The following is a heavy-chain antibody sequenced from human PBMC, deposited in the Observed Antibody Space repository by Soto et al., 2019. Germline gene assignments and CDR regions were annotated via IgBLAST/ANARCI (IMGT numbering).Heavy chain of an antibody. CDR1: GFSFSSYG. J-gene: IGHJ3*01. CDR3: ARAQYTGSYFDACDV. Sequence: GSLRLSCAASGFSFSSYGMHWVRQAPGKGLDWVAVIWYDGSNKYYAESVKGRFTISRDNSKNTLYVQMNSLTVEDTAVYYCARAQYTGSYFDACDVWGQGTMVTVSS. CDR2: IWYDGSNK. V-gene: IGHV3-33*03. D-gene: IGHD1-26*01.